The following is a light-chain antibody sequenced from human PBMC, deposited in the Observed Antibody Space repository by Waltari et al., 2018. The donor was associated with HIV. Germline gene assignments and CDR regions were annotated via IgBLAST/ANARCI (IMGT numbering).Light chain of an antibody. CDR3: QQYYNWPYT. CDR2: GAS. CDR1: QSVSNN. J-gene: IGKJ2*01. Sequence: EIVITPSPATLSCSRGESPTLTCRASQSVSNNLAWYQQKPGQAPRLLIYGASTMATGIPARFSGSGSGTEFTLTLSSLQSEDFAVYFCQQYYNWPYTFGQGTKLEIK. V-gene: IGKV3-15*01.